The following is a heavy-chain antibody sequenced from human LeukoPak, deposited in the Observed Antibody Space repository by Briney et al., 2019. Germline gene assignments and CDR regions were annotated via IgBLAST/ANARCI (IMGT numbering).Heavy chain of an antibody. CDR3: ARDTRSYDYDFWSGIEYFQH. J-gene: IGHJ1*01. CDR1: GFISSSYW. CDR2: ISRSGEIS. Sequence: GGSLRLSCAASGFISSSYWMNWVRQAPGKGLEWVSIISRSGEISYHANSVTGRFTISRDNSKSTLYLQMNSLRAEDTAVYYCARDTRSYDYDFWSGIEYFQHWGQGTPVTVSS. V-gene: IGHV3-23*01. D-gene: IGHD3-3*01.